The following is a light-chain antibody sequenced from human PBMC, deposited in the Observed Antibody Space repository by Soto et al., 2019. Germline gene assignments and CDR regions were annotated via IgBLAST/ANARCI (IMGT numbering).Light chain of an antibody. Sequence: QSALTQPASVSGSPGQSITISCTGSSSDIGGHEYVSWYQQHPGAAPKLLIYEVSRRPSGVSSRFSGSKSGNTASLTISGLQAEDQVDYYCSSYSSGSALYVFGSGTKLTVL. V-gene: IGLV2-14*03. J-gene: IGLJ1*01. CDR2: EVS. CDR3: SSYSSGSALYV. CDR1: SSDIGGHEY.